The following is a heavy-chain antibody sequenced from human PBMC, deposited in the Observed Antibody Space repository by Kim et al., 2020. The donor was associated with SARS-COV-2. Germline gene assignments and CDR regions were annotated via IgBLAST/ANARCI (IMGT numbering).Heavy chain of an antibody. CDR3: AKDQKWDPPHYLDY. V-gene: IGHV3-23*01. Sequence: EDAVKGRFTIASDNSKNPLYLQMNSLTAEDTAIYYCAKDQKWDPPHYLDYWGQGTLLTVSS. J-gene: IGHJ4*02. D-gene: IGHD1-26*01.